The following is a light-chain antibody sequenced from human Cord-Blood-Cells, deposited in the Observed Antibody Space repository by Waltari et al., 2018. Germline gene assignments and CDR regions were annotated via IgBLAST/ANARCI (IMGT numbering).Light chain of an antibody. V-gene: IGKV1-39*01. CDR1: QSISSY. CDR3: QQSYSTPFT. CDR2: AAS. J-gene: IGKJ3*01. Sequence: DIQMTQSPSSLSASVGDRVTITCRASQSISSYLNWYQQKPGKAPKLLIDAASSLQSGVPSRFSGSGSGTDVTLTISSLQPEDFATYYCQQSYSTPFTFGPGTKVDIK.